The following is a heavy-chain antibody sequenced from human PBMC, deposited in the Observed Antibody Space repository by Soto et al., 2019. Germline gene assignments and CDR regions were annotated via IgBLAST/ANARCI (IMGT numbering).Heavy chain of an antibody. D-gene: IGHD3-16*02. J-gene: IGHJ4*02. V-gene: IGHV4-34*01. CDR3: ARGGTFGGVIARPFDY. Sequence: PSETLSLTCAVYGGSFSGYYWSWIRQPPGKGLEWIGEITHSGSTNYNPSLKSRVTISVDTSKNQFSLKLSSVTAADTAVYYCARGGTFGGVIARPFDYWGQGTLVTVSS. CDR2: ITHSGST. CDR1: GGSFSGYY.